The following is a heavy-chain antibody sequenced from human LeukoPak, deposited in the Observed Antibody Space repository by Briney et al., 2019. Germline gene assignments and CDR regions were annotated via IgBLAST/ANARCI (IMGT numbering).Heavy chain of an antibody. D-gene: IGHD5-12*01. CDR2: IYHSGCT. J-gene: IGHJ5*02. Sequence: PSETLSLTCAVSGYSISSGYYWGWIRQPPGKGLEWIGSIYHSGCTYYNPSLKSRVTISVDTSKNQFSLKLSSVTAADTAVYYCARLSGYDYVDPWGQGTLVTVSS. CDR1: GYSISSGYY. CDR3: ARLSGYDYVDP. V-gene: IGHV4-38-2*01.